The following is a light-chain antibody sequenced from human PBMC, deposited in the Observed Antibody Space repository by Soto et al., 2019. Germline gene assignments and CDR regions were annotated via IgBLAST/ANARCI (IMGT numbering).Light chain of an antibody. V-gene: IGKV1-12*02. J-gene: IGKJ3*01. CDR2: VAS. Sequence: DIQMTQSPSSVSASVGDRVTITCRASQGIRTWLAWYQQKPGKPPKLLIYVASSLQSGVPSRFSGSGSGTVFTLTISSRQPEDFATYYCQQANSFPFTFGPGTKVDIK. CDR3: QQANSFPFT. CDR1: QGIRTW.